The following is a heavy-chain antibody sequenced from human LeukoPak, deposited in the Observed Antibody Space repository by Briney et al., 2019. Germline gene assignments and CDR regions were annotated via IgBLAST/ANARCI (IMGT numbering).Heavy chain of an antibody. D-gene: IGHD3-22*01. CDR2: IYTSGST. CDR1: GGSISRYY. Sequence: PWETLSLTCTVSGGSISRYYWSWIRQPPGKGLKWSGYIYTSGSTNYNPSLKSRATISVDTSKNQFSLKLSSVTAADTAVYYCARHYDSSGYPLDYWGQGTLVTVSS. J-gene: IGHJ4*02. V-gene: IGHV4-4*09. CDR3: ARHYDSSGYPLDY.